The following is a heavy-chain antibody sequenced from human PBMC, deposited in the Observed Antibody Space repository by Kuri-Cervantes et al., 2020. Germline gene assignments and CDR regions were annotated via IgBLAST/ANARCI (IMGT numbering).Heavy chain of an antibody. V-gene: IGHV3-48*02. CDR1: RFTFSSYS. J-gene: IGHJ6*02. CDR2: ISSSSSTI. CDR3: ARDPNKLLWFGELLYPTHNYYGMNV. Sequence: LSLTCAASRFTFSSYSMNWVRQAPGKGLEWVSYISSSSSTIYYADSVKGRFTISRDNAKNSLYLQMNSLRDEDTAVYYCARDPNKLLWFGELLYPTHNYYGMNVWGQGTTVTVSS. D-gene: IGHD3-10*01.